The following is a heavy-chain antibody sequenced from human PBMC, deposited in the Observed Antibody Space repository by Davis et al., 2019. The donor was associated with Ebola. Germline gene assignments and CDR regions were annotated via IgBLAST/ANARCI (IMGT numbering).Heavy chain of an antibody. Sequence: LSLTCAASGFTFRGSAMHWVRQASGKGLEWVGRIRSKANSYATAYAASVKGRFTISRDDSKNTAYLQMNSLKTEDTAVYYCTRHDGNSTNWGQGTLVTVSS. V-gene: IGHV3-73*01. CDR3: TRHDGNSTN. CDR1: GFTFRGSA. CDR2: IRSKANSYAT. D-gene: IGHD4-23*01. J-gene: IGHJ4*02.